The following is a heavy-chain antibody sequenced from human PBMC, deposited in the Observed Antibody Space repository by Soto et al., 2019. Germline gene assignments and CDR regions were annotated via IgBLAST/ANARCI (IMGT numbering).Heavy chain of an antibody. CDR1: GFTFSSYG. CDR2: ISGSGGST. V-gene: IGHV3-48*02. J-gene: IGHJ4*02. D-gene: IGHD4-17*01. Sequence: EVQLVESGGGLVQPGGSLRLYCAASGFTFSSYGMNWVRQAPGKGLEWVSYISGSGGSTYYADSVKGQFTISRDNAQNSLYLQMNSLRDGDTGVYYCARDIGYGDFWGQGNLVTVSS. CDR3: ARDIGYGDF.